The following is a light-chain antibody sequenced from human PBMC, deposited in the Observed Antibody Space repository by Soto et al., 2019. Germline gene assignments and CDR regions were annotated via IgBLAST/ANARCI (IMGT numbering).Light chain of an antibody. Sequence: DIQMTQSPSSLSASVEDRVIITCQASQSISNHLNWYQQKPGKAPKLLIFKASTLETGVPSRFSGSGSETEFTLTISSLQPDDSATYYCQPYNSYSRTFGQGTKVDIK. V-gene: IGKV1-5*03. CDR2: KAS. J-gene: IGKJ1*01. CDR3: QPYNSYSRT. CDR1: QSISNH.